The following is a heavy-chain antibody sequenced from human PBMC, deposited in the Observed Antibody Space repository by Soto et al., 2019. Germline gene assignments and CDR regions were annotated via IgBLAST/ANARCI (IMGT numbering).Heavy chain of an antibody. CDR1: GGSISSGDYY. CDR2: IYYSGST. J-gene: IGHJ5*02. V-gene: IGHV4-30-4*01. CDR3: ARGDIVEVPAALDP. Sequence: TLSLTCTVSGGSISSGDYYWSWIRQPPGKGLEWIGYIYYSGSTYYNPSLKSRVTISVDTSKNQFSLKLSSVTAADTAVYYCARGDIVEVPAALDPWGQGTLVTVS. D-gene: IGHD2-2*01.